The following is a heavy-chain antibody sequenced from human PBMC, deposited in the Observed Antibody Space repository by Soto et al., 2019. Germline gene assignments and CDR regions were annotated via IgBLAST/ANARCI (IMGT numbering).Heavy chain of an antibody. D-gene: IGHD3-10*01. CDR3: AHRLGVRGLYAMDA. V-gene: IGHV2-5*01. Sequence: QITVKEYGPTLVTPTQALTLTFSCSGFSLSSSGLASNWIRQPPGKALEWLAIFYWNDDKRYRPCLKSRPTITEDPYKDQVVLTMTNMDHDETVTYYWAHRLGVRGLYAMDAWGISTAVTV. CDR1: GFSLSSSGLA. J-gene: IGHJ6*03. CDR2: FYWNDDK.